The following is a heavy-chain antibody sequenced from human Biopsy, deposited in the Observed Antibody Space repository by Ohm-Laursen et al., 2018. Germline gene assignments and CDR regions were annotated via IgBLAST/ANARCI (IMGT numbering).Heavy chain of an antibody. J-gene: IGHJ6*01. CDR1: GYTLTELS. V-gene: IGHV1-24*01. D-gene: IGHD2/OR15-2a*01. CDR3: ARDKTVLNYYFASDV. Sequence: ASVKVSCKVSGYTLTELSIYWVRQAPGKGLEWMGGFDPEDVETVYAQKFQGRATITVDKSTSTAYLDLSSLKSEDTAVYYCARDKTVLNYYFASDVWGQGTTVTVSS. CDR2: FDPEDVET.